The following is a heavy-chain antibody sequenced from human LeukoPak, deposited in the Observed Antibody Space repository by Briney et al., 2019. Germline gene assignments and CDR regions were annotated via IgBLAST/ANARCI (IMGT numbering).Heavy chain of an antibody. Sequence: GGSLRLSCAGSGFTFRIYAMSWVRQAPGKGLEWVSAISGSGGSTYYADSVKGRFTISRDNSKNTLYLQMDSLRAEDTAVYYCVREGVFSGLRKVEDYWGQGTLVTVSS. CDR1: GFTFRIYA. CDR3: VREGVFSGLRKVEDY. D-gene: IGHD4-17*01. J-gene: IGHJ4*02. V-gene: IGHV3-23*01. CDR2: ISGSGGST.